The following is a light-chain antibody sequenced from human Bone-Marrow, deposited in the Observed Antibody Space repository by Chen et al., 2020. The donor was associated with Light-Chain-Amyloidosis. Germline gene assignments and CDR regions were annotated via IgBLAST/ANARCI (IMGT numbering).Light chain of an antibody. CDR1: DLPTKY. CDR2: RDT. J-gene: IGLJ2*01. CDR3: QSADSSGTYEGI. V-gene: IGLV3-25*03. Sequence: SYELPQPPSVSVPPGQTARTPCSGDDLPTKYAYWYQQKPGQAPVLVIHRDTERPSGISERFSGSSSGTTATLTISGVQAEDEADYHCQSADSSGTYEGIFGGGTKLTVL.